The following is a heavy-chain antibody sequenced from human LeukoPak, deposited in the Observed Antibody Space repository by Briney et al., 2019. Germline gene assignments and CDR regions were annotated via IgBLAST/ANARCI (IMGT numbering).Heavy chain of an antibody. CDR3: AREAINYYYGSGSYYPFDY. CDR1: GFTVSSNY. Sequence: GGSLRLSCAASGFTVSSNYMSWVRQAPGKGLEWVAVIYSGCSTYYADSVKGRFTISRDNAKNSLYLQMNSLRAEDTAVYYCAREAINYYYGSGSYYPFDYXGXGTLVTVSS. D-gene: IGHD3-10*01. V-gene: IGHV3-66*01. J-gene: IGHJ4*02. CDR2: IYSGCST.